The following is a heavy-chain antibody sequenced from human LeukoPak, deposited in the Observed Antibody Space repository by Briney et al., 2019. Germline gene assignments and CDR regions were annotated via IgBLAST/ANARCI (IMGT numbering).Heavy chain of an antibody. D-gene: IGHD3-16*01. CDR2: IKEDGSEE. V-gene: IGHV3-7*01. Sequence: GGSLRLSCAASGFTFSRYWMTWVRQAPGKGLEWVANIKEDGSEEYYVDSVKGRFTISRDNAQNSLYLQMNSLRAEDAAVYYCAKDRLGGPYFFHYWGQGTLVTVSS. CDR3: AKDRLGGPYFFHY. CDR1: GFTFSRYW. J-gene: IGHJ4*02.